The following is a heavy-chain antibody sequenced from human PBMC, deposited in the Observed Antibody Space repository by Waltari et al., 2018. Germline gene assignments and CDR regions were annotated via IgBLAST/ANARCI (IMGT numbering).Heavy chain of an antibody. Sequence: QVQLQQWGAGLLKPSETLSLTCAVYGGSFSGYYWSWIRQPPGKGREGIGEINQSGSTTDTPALKIRVTISVAPSKNQFSLKLSSVTAADTAVYYCARVTPYSQLRLNWFDPWGQGTLVTVSS. CDR2: INQSGST. CDR1: GGSFSGYY. J-gene: IGHJ5*02. CDR3: ARVTPYSQLRLNWFDP. V-gene: IGHV4-34*01. D-gene: IGHD4-4*01.